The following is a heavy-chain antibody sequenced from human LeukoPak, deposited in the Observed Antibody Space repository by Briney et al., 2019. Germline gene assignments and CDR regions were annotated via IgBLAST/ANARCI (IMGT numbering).Heavy chain of an antibody. D-gene: IGHD6-19*01. V-gene: IGHV3-23*01. CDR2: ISGSGGST. CDR3: ARGYSSGWYHWYYFDY. CDR1: GFTFSSYA. Sequence: PGRSLRLSCAASGFTFSSYAMSWVRQAPGKGLEWVSAISGSGGSTYYADSVKGRFTISRDNSKNTLYLQMNSLRAEDTAVYYCARGYSSGWYHWYYFDYWGQGTLVTVSS. J-gene: IGHJ4*02.